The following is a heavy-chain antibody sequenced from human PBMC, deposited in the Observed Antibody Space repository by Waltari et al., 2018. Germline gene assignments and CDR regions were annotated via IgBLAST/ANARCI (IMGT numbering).Heavy chain of an antibody. D-gene: IGHD3-22*01. CDR1: GGSFGDYY. Sequence: QVQLQLWGAGLLKPSETLSLTCAACGGSFGDYYWTWILQPQGMGLEWIGKNKHTGNTNYNPYLKSRVTLSIDTSKSQISLNLRSVTAADTAVYYCARPLPVGGYYWDLWAQGTLVTVSS. V-gene: IGHV4-34*01. CDR2: NKHTGNT. CDR3: ARPLPVGGYYWDL. J-gene: IGHJ5*02.